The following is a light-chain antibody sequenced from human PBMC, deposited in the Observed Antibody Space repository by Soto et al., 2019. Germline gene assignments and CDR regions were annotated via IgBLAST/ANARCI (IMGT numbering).Light chain of an antibody. CDR1: SSDIGNYNR. V-gene: IGLV2-18*02. CDR3: SSYTSSSTYV. Sequence: QSVLTQPPSVSGSPGQSVTISCTGTSSDIGNYNRVSWYQQPPGTAPKVIIYEVSNRPSGVPDRFSWSKSGNTASLTISGLQAEDEADYYCSSYTSSSTYVFGTGTKLTVL. J-gene: IGLJ1*01. CDR2: EVS.